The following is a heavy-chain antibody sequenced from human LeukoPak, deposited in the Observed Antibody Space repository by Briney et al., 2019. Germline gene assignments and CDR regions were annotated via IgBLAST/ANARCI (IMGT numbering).Heavy chain of an antibody. V-gene: IGHV4-34*01. Sequence: PSETLSLTCAVYGGSFSGYYWSWIRQPPGKGLEWIGEINHSGSTNYNPSLKSRVTISVDTSKNQFSLKLSSVTAADTAVYYCARGGKSSSWKHHFGYWGQGTLVTVSS. CDR2: INHSGST. J-gene: IGHJ4*02. CDR1: GGSFSGYY. CDR3: ARGGKSSSWKHHFGY. D-gene: IGHD6-13*01.